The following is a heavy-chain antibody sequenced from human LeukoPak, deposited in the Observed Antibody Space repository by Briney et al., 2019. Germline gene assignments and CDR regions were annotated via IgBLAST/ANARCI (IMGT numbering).Heavy chain of an antibody. CDR3: ARRTNCSSTSCFDY. CDR1: GGSISSYY. D-gene: IGHD2-2*01. Sequence: SETLSLTCTVSGGSISSYYWSWIRQPPGKGLEWIGYIYYSGSTNYNPSLKSRVTISVDTSKNQFSLKLSSVTAADTAVYYCARRTNCSSTSCFDYWGQGTLVTVSS. V-gene: IGHV4-59*08. J-gene: IGHJ4*02. CDR2: IYYSGST.